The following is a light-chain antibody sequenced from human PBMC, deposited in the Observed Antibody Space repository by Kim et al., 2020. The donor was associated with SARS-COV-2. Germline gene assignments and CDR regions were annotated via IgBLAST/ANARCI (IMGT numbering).Light chain of an antibody. CDR2: AAS. Sequence: AIQMTQSPSSLSVSVGDRVTITCRASQGIRNDLGWYQQKPGKATKLLIYAASSLQSGVPSRFSGSGSGTDFTLTISSLQPEDFATYYCLQDYNYPMTFGQGTKVDIK. CDR3: LQDYNYPMT. J-gene: IGKJ1*01. V-gene: IGKV1-6*01. CDR1: QGIRND.